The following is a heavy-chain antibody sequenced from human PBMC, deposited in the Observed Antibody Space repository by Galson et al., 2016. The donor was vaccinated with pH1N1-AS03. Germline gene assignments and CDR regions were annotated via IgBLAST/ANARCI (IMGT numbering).Heavy chain of an antibody. CDR2: TYYRSKWYY. CDR3: ARGGLGTQVSLFQD. V-gene: IGHV6-1*01. Sequence: CAISGDSVSSDRAAWNWIRQSPSRGLGWLGRTYYRSKWYYDYAVSVESRMTIRPDTSKNQVSLQLNSVTPEDTAVYYCARGGLGTQVSLFQDWGQGTLVTVSS. CDR1: GDSVSSDRAA. D-gene: IGHD3/OR15-3a*01. J-gene: IGHJ1*01.